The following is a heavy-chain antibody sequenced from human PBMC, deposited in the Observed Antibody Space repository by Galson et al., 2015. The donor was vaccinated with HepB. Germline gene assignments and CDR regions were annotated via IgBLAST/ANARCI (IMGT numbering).Heavy chain of an antibody. Sequence: SLTCAVYGGSFSDYYWSWIRQSPGKGLEWIGEINHHGSYNYNPSLKSRLTISVDTSKNQFSLRLGSVTAADTAVYYCARGGIYQLLDSWGQGALVTVSS. CDR3: ARGGIYQLLDS. J-gene: IGHJ4*02. CDR1: GGSFSDYY. CDR2: INHHGSY. D-gene: IGHD2-2*01. V-gene: IGHV4-34*01.